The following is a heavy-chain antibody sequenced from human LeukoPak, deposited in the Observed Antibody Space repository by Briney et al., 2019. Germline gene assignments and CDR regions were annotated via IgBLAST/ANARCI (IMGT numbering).Heavy chain of an antibody. CDR3: ARDSKRYYYGSGSYPDY. D-gene: IGHD3-10*01. J-gene: IGHJ4*02. V-gene: IGHV3-30*04. CDR1: GFTFSSYA. CDR2: ISYDGSNK. Sequence: GGSLRLSCAASGFTFSSYAMHWVRQTPGKGLEWVAVISYDGSNKYYADSVKGRFTISRDNSKNMLYLQMNSLRAEDTAVYYCARDSKRYYYGSGSYPDYWGQGTLVTVSS.